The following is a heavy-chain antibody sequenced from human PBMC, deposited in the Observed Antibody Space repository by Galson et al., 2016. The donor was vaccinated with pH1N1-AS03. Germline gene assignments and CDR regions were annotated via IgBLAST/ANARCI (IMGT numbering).Heavy chain of an antibody. CDR1: GFPSSTYW. D-gene: IGHD3-16*01. CDR3: ARGGDDYIWGSYSGDY. V-gene: IGHV3-74*01. CDR2: INTDGSST. Sequence: SLRLSCAASGFPSSTYWMHWVRQVPGKGPVWISRINTDGSSTDYADSVKGRFTISRDNAKEMVYLQMNRLRADDTAVYYCARGGDDYIWGSYSGDYWGQGILVTVSS. J-gene: IGHJ4*02.